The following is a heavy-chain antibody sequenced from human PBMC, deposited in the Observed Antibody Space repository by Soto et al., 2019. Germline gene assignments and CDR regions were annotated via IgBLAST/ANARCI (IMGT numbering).Heavy chain of an antibody. CDR1: GFTFGDYA. CDR3: TRDHYGRGFSSGAFDS. D-gene: IGHD5-18*01. V-gene: IGHV3-49*03. CDR2: IKSKAFGGTP. J-gene: IGHJ4*02. Sequence: EVHLVESGGGLVEPGRSLRLSCSPSGFTFGDYAMNWFRQAPGKGLEWVGFIKSKAFGGTPEYAASVKGRFTISRDDSMSIAYLQKNSLKTDDTAVYYCTRDHYGRGFSSGAFDSWGQGTPVTVSS.